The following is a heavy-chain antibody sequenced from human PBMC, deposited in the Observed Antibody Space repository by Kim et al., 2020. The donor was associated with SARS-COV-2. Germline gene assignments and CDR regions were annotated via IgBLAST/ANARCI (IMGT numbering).Heavy chain of an antibody. Sequence: SVKVSCKASGGTFSSYAISWVRQAPGQGLEWMGGIIPIFGTANYAQKFQGSVTITADKSTSTAYMELSSLRSEDTAVYYCASARNTMIVVVPLGVAFDIWGQGTMVTVSS. V-gene: IGHV1-69*06. J-gene: IGHJ3*02. CDR2: IIPIFGTA. D-gene: IGHD3-22*01. CDR3: ASARNTMIVVVPLGVAFDI. CDR1: GGTFSSYA.